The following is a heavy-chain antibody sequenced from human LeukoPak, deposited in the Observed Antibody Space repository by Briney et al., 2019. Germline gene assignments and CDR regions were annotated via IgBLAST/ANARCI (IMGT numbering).Heavy chain of an antibody. CDR3: ARFSSNFDY. V-gene: IGHV4-39*07. J-gene: IGHJ4*02. CDR1: DDSISRYY. Sequence: SETLSLTCTVSDDSISRYYWGWIRQPPGKGLEWIGSIYYSGSTYYNPSLKSRVTIPVDTSKNQFSLKLSSVTAADTAVYYCARFSSNFDYWGQGTLVTVSS. CDR2: IYYSGST. D-gene: IGHD6-19*01.